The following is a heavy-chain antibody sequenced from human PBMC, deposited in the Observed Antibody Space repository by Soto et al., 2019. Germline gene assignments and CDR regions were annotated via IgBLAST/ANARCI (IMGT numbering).Heavy chain of an antibody. J-gene: IGHJ5*02. V-gene: IGHV3-48*02. D-gene: IGHD3-16*01. CDR3: ARLYTTSRVGAWFDP. CDR1: GFIFSTYT. Sequence: EGQLVESGGGLVLPGGSLRLSCAASGFIFSTYTLNWVSQAPGKGLEWVSYISAGSDAIHYADSVKGRFTVSRNNAKNSLFLQMNSLRDEDTAVYYCARLYTTSRVGAWFDPWGQGTLVTVSS. CDR2: ISAGSDAI.